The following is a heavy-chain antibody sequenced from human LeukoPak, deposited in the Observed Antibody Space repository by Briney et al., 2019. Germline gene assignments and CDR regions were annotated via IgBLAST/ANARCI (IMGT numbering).Heavy chain of an antibody. Sequence: GGSLRLSCAASGFTFSSYSMNWVRQAPGKGLEWVSSISSSSSYIYYADSVKGRFIISRDNAKNSLYLQMNSLRAEDTAVYYCARDRAYYYDSSDAFDIWGQGTMVTVSS. V-gene: IGHV3-21*01. CDR1: GFTFSSYS. J-gene: IGHJ3*02. CDR3: ARDRAYYYDSSDAFDI. D-gene: IGHD3-22*01. CDR2: ISSSSSYI.